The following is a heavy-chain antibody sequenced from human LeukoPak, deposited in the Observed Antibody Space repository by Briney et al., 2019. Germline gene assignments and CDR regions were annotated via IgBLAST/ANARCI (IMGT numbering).Heavy chain of an antibody. D-gene: IGHD3-10*01. J-gene: IGHJ4*02. CDR1: GFTLSSYW. CDR3: ARDLVFLVIGHYFDY. V-gene: IGHV3-7*01. Sequence: PGRSLRLSCAASGFTLSSYWMRWVRQAPGKGREWGANIKQDGSEKYYVDSVKGRFTISRDNAKNSLYLQMNSLRAEDTAVYYCARDLVFLVIGHYFDYWGQGTLVTVSS. CDR2: IKQDGSEK.